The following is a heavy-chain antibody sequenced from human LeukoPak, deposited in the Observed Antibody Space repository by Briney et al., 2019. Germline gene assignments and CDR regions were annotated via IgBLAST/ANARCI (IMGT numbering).Heavy chain of an antibody. CDR3: ARDTAMVWGDAFDI. Sequence: PGGSLRLSCAASGFTFSSYWMHWVRQAPGKGLVWGSRINSDGSSTSYADSVKGRFTISRDNAKNTLYLQMNSLRAEDTAVYYCARDTAMVWGDAFDIWGQGTMVTVSS. CDR1: GFTFSSYW. D-gene: IGHD5-18*01. J-gene: IGHJ3*02. CDR2: INSDGSST. V-gene: IGHV3-74*01.